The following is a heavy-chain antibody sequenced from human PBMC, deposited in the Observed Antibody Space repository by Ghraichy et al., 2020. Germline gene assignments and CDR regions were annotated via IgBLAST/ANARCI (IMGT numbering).Heavy chain of an antibody. J-gene: IGHJ4*02. CDR2: ISGYNANA. D-gene: IGHD3-22*01. CDR3: ARGLVGYYDSSETYLFDY. CDR1: GYTFNTYG. Sequence: ASVKVSCKTSGYTFNTYGITWVRQAPGQGLEWVGWISGYNANARYTPTLQGRVTMTIDTSSSTASMELRSLKFDDTGVYYCARGLVGYYDSSETYLFDYWGQGTLVTVS. V-gene: IGHV1-18*01.